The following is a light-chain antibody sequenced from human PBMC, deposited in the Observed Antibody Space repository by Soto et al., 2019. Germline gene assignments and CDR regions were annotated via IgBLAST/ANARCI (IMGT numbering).Light chain of an antibody. J-gene: IGLJ1*01. CDR1: SSNIGNNY. CDR3: GTWDSSLGVFI. V-gene: IGLV1-51*01. CDR2: DSN. Sequence: QSVLTQPPSVSAAPGQKVTIACSVSSSNIGNNYVSWYQHLPGTAPKLLIYDSNKRPSGIPDRFSGSKSGTSATLGITGLQTGDEADYYCGTWDSSLGVFIFGTGTKVTVL.